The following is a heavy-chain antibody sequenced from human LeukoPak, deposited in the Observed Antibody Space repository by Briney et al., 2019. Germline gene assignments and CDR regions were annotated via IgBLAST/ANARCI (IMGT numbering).Heavy chain of an antibody. D-gene: IGHD5-18*01. CDR3: ARDKLRHTAMVKYYYYGMDV. Sequence: SATLSLTCTVSGASISNYYWSWIRQPAGKGLEWIGRFYASGTTYYNPSLRSRVTLSIDTSKNHFSLKLSSVTAADTAVYYCARDKLRHTAMVKYYYYGMDVWGQGTTVTVSS. V-gene: IGHV4-4*07. CDR2: FYASGTT. J-gene: IGHJ6*02. CDR1: GASISNYY.